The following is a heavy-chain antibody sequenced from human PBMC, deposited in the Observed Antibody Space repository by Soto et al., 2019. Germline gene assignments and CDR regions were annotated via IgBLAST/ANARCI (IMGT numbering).Heavy chain of an antibody. CDR1: GGSISSGDYY. V-gene: IGHV4-30-4*02. CDR2: IYHSGST. Sequence: PSETLSLTCTVXGGSISSGDYYWSWIRQPPGKGLEWIGYIYHSGSTYYNPSLNSRVTISIDTSKNQFSLKLNSVTAADTAVYYCARESYYGSGATVVDYWGLGTLVTVSS. D-gene: IGHD3-10*01. J-gene: IGHJ4*02. CDR3: ARESYYGSGATVVDY.